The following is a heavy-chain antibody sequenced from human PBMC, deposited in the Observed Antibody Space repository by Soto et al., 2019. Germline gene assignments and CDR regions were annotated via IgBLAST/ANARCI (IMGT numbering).Heavy chain of an antibody. CDR3: ARRDNAVVSYMGGAFDI. V-gene: IGHV5-10-1*01. CDR2: IDPSDSYS. Sequence: GESLKISCKGSGYNFAGNWISWVRQMPGKGLEWMGRIDPSDSYSNYSPSFQGHVTISVDKSISTAYLQWSSLKAPDTAIYYCARRDNAVVSYMGGAFDIWGQGTMVTVSS. D-gene: IGHD3-22*01. CDR1: GYNFAGNW. J-gene: IGHJ3*02.